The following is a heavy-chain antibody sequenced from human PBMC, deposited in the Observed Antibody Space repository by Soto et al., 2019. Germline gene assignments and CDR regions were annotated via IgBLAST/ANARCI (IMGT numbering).Heavy chain of an antibody. J-gene: IGHJ6*02. CDR3: ARGRRSSSFNYYYYYGMDV. D-gene: IGHD6-13*01. Sequence: SETLSLTCAVYGWSFSGYYWSWIRQPPGKGLEWIGEINHSGSTNYNPSLKSRVTISVDTSKNQFSLKLSSVTAADTAVYYCARGRRSSSFNYYYYYGMDVWGQGTTVTVSS. CDR1: GWSFSGYY. V-gene: IGHV4-34*01. CDR2: INHSGST.